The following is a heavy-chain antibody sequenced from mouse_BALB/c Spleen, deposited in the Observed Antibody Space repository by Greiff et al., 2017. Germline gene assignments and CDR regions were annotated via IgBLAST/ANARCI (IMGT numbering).Heavy chain of an antibody. Sequence: VQLKQSGAELVKPGASVKLSCTASGFNIKDTYMHWVKQRPEQGLEWIGRIDPANGNTKYDPKFQGKATITADTSSNTAYLQLSSLTSEDTAVYYCASYYGSSYVAWFAYWGQGTLVTVSA. CDR2: IDPANGNT. CDR1: GFNIKDTY. J-gene: IGHJ3*01. CDR3: ASYYGSSYVAWFAY. V-gene: IGHV14-3*02. D-gene: IGHD1-1*01.